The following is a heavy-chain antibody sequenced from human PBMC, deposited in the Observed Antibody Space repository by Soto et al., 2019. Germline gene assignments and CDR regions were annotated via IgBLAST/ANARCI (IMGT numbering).Heavy chain of an antibody. V-gene: IGHV3-23*01. Sequence: EVQLLESGGGAVHPGGSLMLSCAASGFTFSSYSLSWLRHAPGKGLEWVSGIRGSGQTTHYKDSVKGRFTIYRDNFRNTMYLQVNSLRAEAKAIYFCAKSRGDSWTRSFFDYWGQGSLVTVSS. CDR2: IRGSGQTT. J-gene: IGHJ4*02. CDR3: AKSRGDSWTRSFFDY. CDR1: GFTFSSYS. D-gene: IGHD3-3*01.